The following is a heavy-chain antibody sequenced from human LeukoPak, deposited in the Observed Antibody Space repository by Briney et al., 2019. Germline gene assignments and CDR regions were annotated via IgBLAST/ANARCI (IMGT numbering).Heavy chain of an antibody. CDR1: RFTFSNYW. D-gene: IGHD6-13*01. J-gene: IGHJ1*01. CDR3: ATEGCLRGLCIAAAGTVQH. CDR2: IKFDGSEK. Sequence: GGSLRLSCAASRFTFSNYWMTWVGQAPGKGLEWVASIKFDGSEKYYVDSVKGRFTISRDNAKNSLYLQMNSLRAEDTAVYYCATEGCLRGLCIAAAGTVQHWGQGTLVTVSS. V-gene: IGHV3-7*01.